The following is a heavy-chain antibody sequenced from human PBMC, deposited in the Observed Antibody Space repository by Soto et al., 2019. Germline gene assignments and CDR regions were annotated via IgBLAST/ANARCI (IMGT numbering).Heavy chain of an antibody. CDR2: IKQDGSEK. D-gene: IGHD3-10*01. Sequence: PGGSLRLSCAASGFTFSSYWMSWVRQAPGKGLEWVANIKQDGSEKYYVDSVKGRFTISRDNAKNSLYLQMNSLRAEDTAVYYCARVTYGSGIYYYYGMDVWGQGTTVTVSS. V-gene: IGHV3-7*03. CDR1: GFTFSSYW. CDR3: ARVTYGSGIYYYYGMDV. J-gene: IGHJ6*02.